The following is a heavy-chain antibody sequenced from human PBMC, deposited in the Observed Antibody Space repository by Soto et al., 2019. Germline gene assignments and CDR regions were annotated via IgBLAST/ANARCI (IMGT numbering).Heavy chain of an antibody. CDR1: GDSISSMNW. CDR2: IHHSGST. CDR3: ARVLGYCSGGTCEGWFGP. J-gene: IGHJ5*02. Sequence: SETLSLTCAVSGDSISSMNWWSWVRQPPGKGLEWIGEIHHSGSTNYNPSLKSRVTISVEKSKNQFSLKLSSVTAADTAVYYCARVLGYCSGGTCEGWFGPWGQGTLVT. D-gene: IGHD2-15*01. V-gene: IGHV4-4*02.